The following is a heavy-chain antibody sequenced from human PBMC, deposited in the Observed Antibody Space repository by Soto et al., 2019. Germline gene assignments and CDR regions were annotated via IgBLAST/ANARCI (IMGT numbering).Heavy chain of an antibody. CDR1: GYTFTSYG. Sequence: ASVKVSCKASGYTFTSYGISWVRQAPGQGLEWMGWISACNGNTNYAQKLQGRVTMTADTSTSTAYMELRSLRSDDTAVYYCAVFIADGAFDIWGQGTMVTVSS. D-gene: IGHD6-13*01. CDR3: AVFIADGAFDI. J-gene: IGHJ3*02. V-gene: IGHV1-18*01. CDR2: ISACNGNT.